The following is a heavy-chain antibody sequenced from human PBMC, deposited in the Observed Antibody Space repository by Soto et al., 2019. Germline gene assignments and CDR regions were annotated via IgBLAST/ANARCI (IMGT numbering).Heavy chain of an antibody. Sequence: QLQLQESGPGLVKPSETLSLICTVSGDSITSSSHYWGWIRQPPGKGLECIANIYYDGNTYYNPSLKSRVAISLDTSKNQFSLRLNSVTAADTAVYYCARSSIEPRVFMYPFDSWGQGTLVTVSS. V-gene: IGHV4-39*01. CDR2: IYYDGNT. CDR1: GDSITSSSHY. J-gene: IGHJ4*02. D-gene: IGHD6-6*01. CDR3: ARSSIEPRVFMYPFDS.